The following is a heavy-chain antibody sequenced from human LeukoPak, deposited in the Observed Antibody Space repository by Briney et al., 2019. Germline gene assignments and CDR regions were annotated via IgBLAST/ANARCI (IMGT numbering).Heavy chain of an antibody. J-gene: IGHJ6*03. V-gene: IGHV4-34*01. CDR2: INRSGST. Sequence: PSETLSLTCAVYGGSFSGYYWSWIRQPPGKGLEWIGEINRSGSTNYNPSLKSRVTISVDTSKNQFSLKLSSVTAADTAVYYCAREGYYYGSGSYDLTYYYYHYMDIWGKGTTVTISS. D-gene: IGHD3-10*01. CDR3: AREGYYYGSGSYDLTYYYYHYMDI. CDR1: GGSFSGYY.